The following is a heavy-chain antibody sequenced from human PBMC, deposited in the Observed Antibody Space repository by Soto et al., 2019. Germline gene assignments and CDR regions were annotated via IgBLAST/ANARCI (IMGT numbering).Heavy chain of an antibody. Sequence: ASVKVSCKASGFTFTSSSVQWVRQARGQRLEWIGWIGVGSGNRHYAQKFQERVTITRDMSTNTAYMELSSLRSEDTAVYYCAALGVNFDHWGQGTLVTVSS. V-gene: IGHV1-58*01. D-gene: IGHD2-8*01. CDR3: AALGVNFDH. CDR1: GFTFTSSS. J-gene: IGHJ4*02. CDR2: IGVGSGNR.